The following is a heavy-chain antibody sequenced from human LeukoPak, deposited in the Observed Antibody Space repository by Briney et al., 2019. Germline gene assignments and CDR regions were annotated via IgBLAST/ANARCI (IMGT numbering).Heavy chain of an antibody. CDR2: IYPGDSDT. J-gene: IGHJ4*02. Sequence: GESLKISCKGSGYSFTSYWIGWVRQMPGKGLEWMGIIYPGDSDTRYSPSFQGQVTISADKSFSTAYLQWSSLKASDTAMYYCARADYDFWSGFHPFDYWGQGTLVTVSS. CDR3: ARADYDFWSGFHPFDY. D-gene: IGHD3-3*01. V-gene: IGHV5-51*01. CDR1: GYSFTSYW.